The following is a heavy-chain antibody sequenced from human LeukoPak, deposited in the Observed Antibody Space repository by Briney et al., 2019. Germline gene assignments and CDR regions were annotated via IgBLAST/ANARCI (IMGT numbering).Heavy chain of an antibody. V-gene: IGHV4/OR15-8*01. D-gene: IGHD3-16*02. CDR2: IHHDGRI. CDR1: GGSIDSTNW. J-gene: IGHJ4*02. Sequence: SETLSLTCDVSGGSIDSTNWWNWVRQSPGKGLEWIGEIHHDGRINYNPSLKSRVTLSVDKSKNQFSLRLNSVTAADTAMYYCARSHDHLWGNYPDYWGQGTLVTVSS. CDR3: ARSHDHLWGNYPDY.